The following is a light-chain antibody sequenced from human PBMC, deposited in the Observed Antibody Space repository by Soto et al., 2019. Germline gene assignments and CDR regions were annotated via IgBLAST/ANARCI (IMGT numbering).Light chain of an antibody. CDR1: QTITTY. CDR3: QQTYSALWT. Sequence: DIQMTQSPSYLSASVGDRVTISCRASQTITTYLNWYQQKPGKAPKLLIYAASSLHSGVPSRFSGSGSGTDFTLTICSLQPEDFAAYYCQQTYSALWTFGQGTKLEIK. J-gene: IGKJ1*01. CDR2: AAS. V-gene: IGKV1-39*01.